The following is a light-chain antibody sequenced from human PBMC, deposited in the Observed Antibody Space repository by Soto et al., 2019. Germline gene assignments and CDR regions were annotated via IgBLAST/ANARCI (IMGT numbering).Light chain of an antibody. Sequence: DIQMTQSPSSLSASVGDRVTITCRASQNISDSLNWYQHKPGQAPKLLIYAASSLQSGVPSRFSGSGSETDFTFTISSLQPEDFASYFCQRSCTFGQGTKL. J-gene: IGKJ2*01. CDR1: QNISDS. CDR2: AAS. CDR3: QRSCT. V-gene: IGKV1-39*01.